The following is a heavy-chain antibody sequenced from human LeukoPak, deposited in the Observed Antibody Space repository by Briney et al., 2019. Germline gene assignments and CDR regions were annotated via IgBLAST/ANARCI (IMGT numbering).Heavy chain of an antibody. CDR3: AIPSGTFLAYYYGLDV. J-gene: IGHJ6*02. D-gene: IGHD1-26*01. CDR1: RYSLTELS. CDR2: FDPEDGET. V-gene: IGHV1-24*01. Sequence: ASVKVSCKVSRYSLTELSMQWVRQAPGKGLEWMGGFDPEDGETIYAQKFQGRVTVTEDRSTDTVYMELNSLRSEDTAVYYCAIPSGTFLAYYYGLDVWGQGTTVTVSS.